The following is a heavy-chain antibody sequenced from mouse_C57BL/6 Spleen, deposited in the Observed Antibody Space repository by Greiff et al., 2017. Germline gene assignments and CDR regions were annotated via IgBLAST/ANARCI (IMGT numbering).Heavy chain of an antibody. CDR2: IDPENGDT. D-gene: IGHD2-4*01. CDR3: TTWESGGLDY. V-gene: IGHV14-4*01. CDR1: GFNIKDDY. Sequence: EVQLQQSGAELVRPGASVKLSCTASGFNIKDDYMHWVKQRPEQGLEWIGWIDPENGDTEYASKFQGKATITADTSSNTAYLQLSSLTSEDTAVYYCTTWESGGLDYWGQGTTLTVSS. J-gene: IGHJ2*01.